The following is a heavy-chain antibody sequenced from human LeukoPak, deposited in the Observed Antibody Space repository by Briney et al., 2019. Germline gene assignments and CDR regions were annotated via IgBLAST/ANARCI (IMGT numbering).Heavy chain of an antibody. CDR3: AREKNGYSYGLGFDY. V-gene: IGHV3-53*01. CDR2: IYSGGST. Sequence: GGSLRLSCAASGFTVSSNYMSWVRQAPGKGLEWVSVIYSGGSTYYADSVKGRFTISRDNSKNTLNLQMNSLRAEDTAVYYCAREKNGYSYGLGFDYWGQGTLVTVSS. CDR1: GFTVSSNY. D-gene: IGHD5-18*01. J-gene: IGHJ4*02.